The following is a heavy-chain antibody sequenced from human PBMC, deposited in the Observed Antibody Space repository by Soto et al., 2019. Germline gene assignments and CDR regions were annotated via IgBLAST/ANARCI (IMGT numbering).Heavy chain of an antibody. CDR3: ARIIALSGTAGAPGD. J-gene: IGHJ4*02. D-gene: IGHD6-19*01. CDR2: IYQTGTT. Sequence: QVQLQESGPGLVKPSGTLSLTCGVSRGSVSSNNWWTWVRQPPGKGLEWIGEIYQTGTTNYNPSLQSRVTISLDKSNNHFSLKLNSVTAADPAVYYCARIIALSGTAGAPGDWGQGTLVIVSS. CDR1: RGSVSSNNW. V-gene: IGHV4-4*02.